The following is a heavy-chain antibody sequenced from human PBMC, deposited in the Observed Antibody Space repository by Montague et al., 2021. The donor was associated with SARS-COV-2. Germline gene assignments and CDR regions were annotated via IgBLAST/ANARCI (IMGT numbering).Heavy chain of an antibody. J-gene: IGHJ6*02. CDR2: TYYRSKWYN. CDR1: GDSVSTNGAA. Sequence: CAISGDSVSTNGAAWNWIRQSPSRGLEWLGRTYYRSKWYNDFPVFLKSRITINPDTSKNQFSLQLNSVTPEDTAVYYCARGRWSGELLTGYNSDGMDVWGQGTTVTVSS. D-gene: IGHD3-10*01. V-gene: IGHV6-1*01. CDR3: ARGRWSGELLTGYNSDGMDV.